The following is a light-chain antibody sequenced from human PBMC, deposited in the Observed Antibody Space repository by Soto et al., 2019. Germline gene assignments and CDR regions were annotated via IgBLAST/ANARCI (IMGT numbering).Light chain of an antibody. CDR3: HQYGSSPWT. J-gene: IGKJ1*01. V-gene: IGKV3-20*01. CDR1: QSVSSSY. Sequence: EIVLTQSPGTLSLSPGERATLSCRASQSVSSSYLAWYQHKPGQAPRLLIYGASSRATGIPDRFSGSGSRTDFTLTISRLEPEDFAVFYCHQYGSSPWTFGQGTKVEIK. CDR2: GAS.